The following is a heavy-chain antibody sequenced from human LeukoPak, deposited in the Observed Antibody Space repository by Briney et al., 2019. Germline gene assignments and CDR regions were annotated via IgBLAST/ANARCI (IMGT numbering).Heavy chain of an antibody. CDR3: ARTSGYTYFDY. V-gene: IGHV4-59*01. D-gene: IGHD5-12*01. J-gene: IGHJ4*02. CDR2: IYNSGGI. Sequence: PSETLSLTCTVSGGSISSIYWSWIRQPPGKGLEWIGYIYNSGGINYNPSLKSRVAISVDTSKNQFSLKLNSVTAADTAVYYCARTSGYTYFDYWGQGTLVTVSS. CDR1: GGSISSIY.